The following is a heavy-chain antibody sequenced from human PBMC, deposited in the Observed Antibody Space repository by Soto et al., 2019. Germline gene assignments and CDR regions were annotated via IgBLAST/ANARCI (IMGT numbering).Heavy chain of an antibody. CDR2: IYYSGST. CDR3: ARVFCSGGSCSFDY. Sequence: PSETLSLTCTVSGGSISSYYWRWIRQPPGKGLEWIGYIYYSGSTNYNPSLNSRVTISVDTSKNQFSLKLSSVTAADTAVYYCARVFCSGGSCSFDYWGQGTLVTVAS. D-gene: IGHD2-15*01. V-gene: IGHV4-59*01. CDR1: GGSISSYY. J-gene: IGHJ4*02.